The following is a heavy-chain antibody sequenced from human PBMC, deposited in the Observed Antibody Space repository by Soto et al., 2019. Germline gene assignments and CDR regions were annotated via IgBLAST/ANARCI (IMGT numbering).Heavy chain of an antibody. D-gene: IGHD3-10*01. J-gene: IGHJ6*02. V-gene: IGHV4-30-2*01. CDR1: GGSSSSGGYS. CDR2: TYHSGSS. CDR3: ARDGVGYGSGPVNYYGMDV. Sequence: SETRSLTCAVSGGSSSSGGYSWSWIRQPPGKGLEWIGYTYHSGSSYYNPSLKSRVTISVDRSKNQFSLKLSSVTAADTAVYYCARDGVGYGSGPVNYYGMDVWGQGTTVTV.